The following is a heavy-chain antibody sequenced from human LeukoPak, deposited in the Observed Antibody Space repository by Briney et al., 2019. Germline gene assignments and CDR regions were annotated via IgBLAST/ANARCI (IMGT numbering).Heavy chain of an antibody. J-gene: IGHJ4*02. D-gene: IGHD3-22*01. CDR1: GYTFTGYY. V-gene: IGHV1-18*04. CDR3: ARGLNYYDSSGYDY. CDR2: ISAYNGNT. Sequence: ASVKVSCKASGYTFTGYYIHWVRQAPGQGLEWMGWISAYNGNTNYAQKLQGRVTMTTDTSTSTAYMELRSLRSDDTAVYYCARGLNYYDSSGYDYWGQGTLVTVSS.